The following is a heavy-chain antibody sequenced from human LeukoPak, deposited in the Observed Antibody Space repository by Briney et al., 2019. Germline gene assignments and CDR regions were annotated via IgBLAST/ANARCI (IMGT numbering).Heavy chain of an antibody. V-gene: IGHV3-23*01. CDR1: GFTFSSYA. CDR3: AKDGRRISMIGVVRRGHYFDY. J-gene: IGHJ4*02. Sequence: GGSLRLSCAASGFTFSSYAMSWVRQAPGKGLEWVSALSGSGGNTYYIDSVKGRFTISRDNSKNTLDLQMNSLRAEDTAVYYCAKDGRRISMIGVVRRGHYFDYWGQGILVTVSS. D-gene: IGHD3-22*01. CDR2: LSGSGGNT.